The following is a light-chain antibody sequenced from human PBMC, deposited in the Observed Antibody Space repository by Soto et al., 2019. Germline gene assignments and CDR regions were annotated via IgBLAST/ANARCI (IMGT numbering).Light chain of an antibody. J-gene: IGKJ4*01. Sequence: DIQMTQSPSTLSASVGDRVTITCRASQSVSTWLAWYQQKPGKVPKLLIYKAYSLESGVPSRFSGSGSGTEFTLHISSLQPDDFATYYCQQYNSNPLTFGGGTKVEIK. CDR3: QQYNSNPLT. CDR2: KAY. CDR1: QSVSTW. V-gene: IGKV1-5*03.